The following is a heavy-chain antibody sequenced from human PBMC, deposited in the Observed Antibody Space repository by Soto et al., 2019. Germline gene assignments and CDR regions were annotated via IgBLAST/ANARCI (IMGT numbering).Heavy chain of an antibody. Sequence: PGGSLRLSCAASGFTFSDSYMSWIRQAPGKGLEWVSYISSSDSIIYYSDSVKGRFIISMDNAKNSLYLQMNSLRAEDTAVYYCARDLGYYDSSGYFDXWGQGTLVTVSX. CDR2: ISSSDSII. CDR1: GFTFSDSY. V-gene: IGHV3-11*01. CDR3: ARDLGYYDSSGYFDX. D-gene: IGHD3-22*01. J-gene: IGHJ4*02.